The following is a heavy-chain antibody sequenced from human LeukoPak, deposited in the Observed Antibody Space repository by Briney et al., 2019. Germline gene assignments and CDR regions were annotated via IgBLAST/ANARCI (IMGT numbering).Heavy chain of an antibody. Sequence: PETLSLTCAVYGGSFSGYYWSWIRQPPGKGLEWIGEINHSGSTNYNPSLKSRVTISVDTSKNQFSLKLSSVTAADTAVYYCAREPYYGSGSRWFDPWGQGTLVTVSS. J-gene: IGHJ5*02. CDR3: AREPYYGSGSRWFDP. CDR1: GGSFSGYY. D-gene: IGHD3-10*01. V-gene: IGHV4-34*01. CDR2: INHSGST.